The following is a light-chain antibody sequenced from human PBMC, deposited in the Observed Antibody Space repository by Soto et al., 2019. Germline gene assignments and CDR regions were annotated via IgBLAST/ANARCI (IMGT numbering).Light chain of an antibody. V-gene: IGKV1-39*01. J-gene: IGKJ5*01. CDR1: QSISTY. CDR2: SAS. CDR3: QQSYTTPVT. Sequence: DIQMTQSPSSLSASVTDKVTITCRASQSISTYLNWYQQKPGQAPQLLIYSASNLQSGVPSRFSGSLSGTEFTLTISSLQPEDFAAYYCQQSYTTPVTFGQGTRLEIK.